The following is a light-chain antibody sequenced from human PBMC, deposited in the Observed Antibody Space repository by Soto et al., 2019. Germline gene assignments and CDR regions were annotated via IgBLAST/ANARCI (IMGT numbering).Light chain of an antibody. Sequence: DIQVTHSPSTLSASVLYIVTFTFRASQSISSWLAWYQQKPGKAPKLLLYDASTLQSGVPSRFSGSGPGTDFTLTISRLHPDDFATYYCQKYNTYPWKFGQGTKVDIK. CDR1: QSISSW. V-gene: IGKV1-5*01. CDR3: QKYNTYPWK. CDR2: DAS. J-gene: IGKJ1*01.